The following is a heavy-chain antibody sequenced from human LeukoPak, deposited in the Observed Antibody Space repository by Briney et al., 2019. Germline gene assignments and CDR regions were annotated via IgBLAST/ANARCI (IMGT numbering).Heavy chain of an antibody. D-gene: IGHD6-6*01. J-gene: IGHJ4*02. CDR1: GGSISNYY. Sequence: SETLSLTCTVSGGSISNYYWSWIRQPPGKGLEWIGEINHSGSTNYNPSLKSRVTISVDTSKNQFSLKLSSVTAADTAVYYCARGPIAARWWLVRGHYFDYWGQGTLVTVSS. CDR3: ARGPIAARWWLVRGHYFDY. CDR2: INHSGST. V-gene: IGHV4-34*01.